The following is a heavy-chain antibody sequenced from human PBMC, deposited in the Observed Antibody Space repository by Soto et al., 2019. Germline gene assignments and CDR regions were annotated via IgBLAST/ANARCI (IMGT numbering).Heavy chain of an antibody. CDR1: GFTFSSYG. D-gene: IGHD6-13*01. CDR3: ARAQYSSSWYPFNY. J-gene: IGHJ4*02. CDR2: IYYDGSNR. V-gene: IGHV3-33*01. Sequence: GGPLRLSCAASGFTFSSYGMHWVRPAPGKGLGWVAVIYYDGSNRYYAAAVKGRFTISRDNSKNTLYLQMNSLRAEDTGVFYCARAQYSSSWYPFNYWGQGTLVTVSS.